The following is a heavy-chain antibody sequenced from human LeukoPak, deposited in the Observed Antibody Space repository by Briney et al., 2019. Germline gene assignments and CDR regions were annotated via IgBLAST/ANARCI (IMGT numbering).Heavy chain of an antibody. Sequence: GGSLRLSCAASGFMFSRYAMIWVRQTPGKGLEWVSAISGSGGSTYYADSVKGRFTISRDNSKNTLYLQMNSLRAEDTAVYYCALDRNSGLFDYWGQGTLVTVSS. CDR1: GFMFSRYA. CDR3: ALDRNSGLFDY. V-gene: IGHV3-23*01. CDR2: ISGSGGST. J-gene: IGHJ4*02. D-gene: IGHD4-23*01.